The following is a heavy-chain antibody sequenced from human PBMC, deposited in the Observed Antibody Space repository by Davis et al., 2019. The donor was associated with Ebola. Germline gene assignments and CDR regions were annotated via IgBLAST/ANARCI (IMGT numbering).Heavy chain of an antibody. Sequence: PGGSLRLFCAGSGFTVRSNYMSWVRQAPGKGLEWVSVLYTDGRTHYADSVKGRFIISRDTSRNTLYLQMNSLRPEDTALYYCARSPSAPRPGYWGQGTLVTVSS. CDR3: ARSPSAPRPGY. CDR2: LYTDGRT. J-gene: IGHJ4*02. D-gene: IGHD6-6*01. CDR1: GFTVRSNY. V-gene: IGHV3-66*02.